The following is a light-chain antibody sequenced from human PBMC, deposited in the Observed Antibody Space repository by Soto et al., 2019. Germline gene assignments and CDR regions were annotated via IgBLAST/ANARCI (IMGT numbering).Light chain of an antibody. CDR2: QVS. Sequence: DVVMTQSPLSLSVTLGQPASISCRSSQGLVYSDGNTFLNWFHQRPGQSPRRLIYQVSNRDSGVPARFSGSGSGTDYTLTISGVEAEDVGIYYCVQGTHWPRTFGQGTKVEIK. CDR3: VQGTHWPRT. V-gene: IGKV2-30*01. J-gene: IGKJ1*01. CDR1: QGLVYSDGNTF.